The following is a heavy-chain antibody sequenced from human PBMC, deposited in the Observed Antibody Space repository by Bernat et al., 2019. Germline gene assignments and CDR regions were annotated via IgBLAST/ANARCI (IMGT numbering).Heavy chain of an antibody. D-gene: IGHD2-15*01. CDR2: LSSSSSYT. J-gene: IGHJ3*02. CDR1: GFTFSAYY. V-gene: IGHV3-11*05. CDR3: ARVSGGYAPETCLEI. Sequence: QVQLVESGGGLVKPGGSLRLSCAASGFTFSAYYMSWIRQAPGKGLEWVSYLSSSSSYTNYADSVKGRFTISRDNAKNSLYLQMNSLRAEDTAVYYCARVSGGYAPETCLEIWGQGTMVTVSS.